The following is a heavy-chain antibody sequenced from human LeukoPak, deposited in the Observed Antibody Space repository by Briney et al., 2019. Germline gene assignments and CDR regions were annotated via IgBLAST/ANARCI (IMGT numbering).Heavy chain of an antibody. D-gene: IGHD4-23*01. Sequence: SVKVSCKPSGGTFSSYPISWVRQAPGQWLEWMGRIIPILGIANYAQKFQGRVTITADKSTSTAYMELSSLRSEDTAVYYCARMRSGGPTTDYWGQGTLVTDSS. CDR3: ARMRSGGPTTDY. J-gene: IGHJ4*02. CDR2: IIPILGIA. V-gene: IGHV1-69*02. CDR1: GGTFSSYP.